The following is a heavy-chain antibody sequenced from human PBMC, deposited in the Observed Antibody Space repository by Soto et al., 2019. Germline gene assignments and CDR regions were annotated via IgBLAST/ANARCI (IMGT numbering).Heavy chain of an antibody. CDR2: IIPIFGTA. D-gene: IGHD6-19*01. J-gene: IGHJ1*01. Sequence: SVKVSCKAAGGTFSSYTISWVRQAPGQGLEWMGGIIPIFGTANYAQKFQGRVTITADESTSTAYMELSSLRSEDTAVYYCARVASSGWYGEYFQHWGQGTLVTVSS. V-gene: IGHV1-69*13. CDR3: ARVASSGWYGEYFQH. CDR1: GGTFSSYT.